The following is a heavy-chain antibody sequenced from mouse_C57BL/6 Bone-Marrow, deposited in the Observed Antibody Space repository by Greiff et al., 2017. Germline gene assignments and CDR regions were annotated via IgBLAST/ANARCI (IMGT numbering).Heavy chain of an antibody. D-gene: IGHD2-4*01. CDR1: GYTFTSYW. CDR2: INPSNGGT. V-gene: IGHV1-53*01. Sequence: QVQLQQPGTELVKPGASVKLSCKASGYTFTSYWMHWVKQRPGQGLEWIGNINPSNGGTNYNEKFKSKATLTVDKSSSTAYMQLSSLTSEDSAVYYCAREPIYYDYDGYYFDYWGQGTTLTVSS. J-gene: IGHJ2*01. CDR3: AREPIYYDYDGYYFDY.